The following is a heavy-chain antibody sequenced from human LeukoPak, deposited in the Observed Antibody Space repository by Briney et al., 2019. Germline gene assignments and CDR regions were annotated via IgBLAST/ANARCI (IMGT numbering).Heavy chain of an antibody. CDR2: INHSGST. CDR1: GGSPSGYY. V-gene: IGHV4-34*01. CDR3: AKGQARYYYDSSGYYPPAAYYYYYYMDV. Sequence: PSETLSLTCAVYGGSPSGYYWSWIRQPPGKGLEWIGEINHSGSTNYNTSLKSRVTKSVDTSQNQFSLKLSSVSGADTAVYYCAKGQARYYYDSSGYYPPAAYYYYYYMDVWRKGTTV. D-gene: IGHD3-22*01. J-gene: IGHJ6*03.